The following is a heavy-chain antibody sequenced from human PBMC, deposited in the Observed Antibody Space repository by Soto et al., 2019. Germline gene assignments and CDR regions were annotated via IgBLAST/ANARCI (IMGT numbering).Heavy chain of an antibody. CDR2: ISGSGSST. D-gene: IGHD6-6*01. J-gene: IGHJ4*02. Sequence: EVQLLESGGGLVQPGGSLRLSCAASGFRFSSKAMSWVRQAPGKGLEWVSMISGSGSSTYYTDSLKGRFTISRDNSKNMVYLEMNYLRAEDTAVYYCAKENGFQFVNFGASGFAYWGQGSLVSVSS. CDR1: GFRFSSKA. CDR3: AKENGFQFVNFGASGFAY. V-gene: IGHV3-23*01.